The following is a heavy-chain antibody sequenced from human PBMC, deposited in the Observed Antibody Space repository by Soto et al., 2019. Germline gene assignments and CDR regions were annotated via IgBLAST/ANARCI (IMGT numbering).Heavy chain of an antibody. CDR2: ASYDGSNK. J-gene: IGHJ4*02. CDR1: GFTFSTYA. D-gene: IGHD3-22*01. V-gene: IGHV3-30-3*01. Sequence: XVSLRLSCAASGFTFSTYAMHWVRQAPGKGLEWVAVASYDGSNKYYADSVKGRFTLSRDNSKNTLYLQMNSLRAEDTAVYYCARTYYFESSGYRFDYWGQGTLVTVSS. CDR3: ARTYYFESSGYRFDY.